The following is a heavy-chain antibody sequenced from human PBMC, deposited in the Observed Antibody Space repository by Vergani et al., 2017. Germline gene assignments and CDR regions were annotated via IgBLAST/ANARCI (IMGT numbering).Heavy chain of an antibody. CDR2: ISSSSNYI. CDR3: AKGRGNYATLVDY. D-gene: IGHD1-26*01. Sequence: EVQLVESGGGLVKPGGSLRLSCAASGFTFSTYSMNWVRQAPGKGLEWVSSISSSSNYIYYADSLKGRFTISRDNAKNSLYLQMNSLRAEDTAIYYCAKGRGNYATLVDYWGQGTLVTVSS. V-gene: IGHV3-21*02. J-gene: IGHJ4*02. CDR1: GFTFSTYS.